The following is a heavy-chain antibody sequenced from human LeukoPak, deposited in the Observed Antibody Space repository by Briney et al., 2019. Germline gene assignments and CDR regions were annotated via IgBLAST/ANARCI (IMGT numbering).Heavy chain of an antibody. CDR3: ARGGVRRGYYDY. CDR2: ISSSSSYI. CDR1: GFTFSSYS. D-gene: IGHD1-14*01. V-gene: IGHV3-21*01. Sequence: PGGSLRLSCAASGFTFSSYSMSWVRQAPGKGLEWVSSISSSSSYIYYADSVKGRFTISRDNAKNSLYLQMNSLRTEDTAIYYCARGGVRRGYYDYWGQGTLLTVSS. J-gene: IGHJ4*02.